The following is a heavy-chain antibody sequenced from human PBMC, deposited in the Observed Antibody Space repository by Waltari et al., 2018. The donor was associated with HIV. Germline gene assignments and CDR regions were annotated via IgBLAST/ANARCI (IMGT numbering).Heavy chain of an antibody. CDR2: ISYNGKRT. Sequence: QENLVESGGGVVQPGGSLRLSCAGPGFNFSINGMHWVRQSPGKVLEWVATISYNGKRTDYVDSVKGRFTISRDNSKHTVFLQMSSLRAEDTSIYYCAKDLAGSSLWGQGALVTVSS. D-gene: IGHD3-10*01. J-gene: IGHJ1*01. CDR1: GFNFSING. CDR3: AKDLAGSSL. V-gene: IGHV3-30*18.